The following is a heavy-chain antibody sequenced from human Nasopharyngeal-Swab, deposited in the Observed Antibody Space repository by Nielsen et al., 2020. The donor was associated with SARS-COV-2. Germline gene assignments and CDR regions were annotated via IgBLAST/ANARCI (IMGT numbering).Heavy chain of an antibody. Sequence: ASVKVSCKASGYTFASYYIHWARQAPGQGLEWMGIINPSGGSTSYAQKFQGRVTMTRDTSTSTVYMELSSLTSEDTAVYYCARSPYSSGWYYFDYWGQGTLVTVSS. J-gene: IGHJ4*02. V-gene: IGHV1-46*01. CDR1: GYTFASYY. CDR2: INPSGGST. D-gene: IGHD6-19*01. CDR3: ARSPYSSGWYYFDY.